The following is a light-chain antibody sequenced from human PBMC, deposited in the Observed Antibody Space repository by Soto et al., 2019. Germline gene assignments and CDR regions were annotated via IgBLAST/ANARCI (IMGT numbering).Light chain of an antibody. CDR1: QSVSSNY. CDR3: QQYGSSPYT. Sequence: EIVLTQSPGTLSLSPGERATLSCRASQSVSSNYLVWYQQKPGQAPRLLLYGASSRATGIPDRFSGSGSGTDFTLTISRLEPEDVAVYYCQQYGSSPYTFGQGTKLEIK. CDR2: GAS. J-gene: IGKJ2*01. V-gene: IGKV3-20*01.